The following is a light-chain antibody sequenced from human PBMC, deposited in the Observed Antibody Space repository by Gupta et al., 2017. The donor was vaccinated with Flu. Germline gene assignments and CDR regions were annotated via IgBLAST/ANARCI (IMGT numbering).Light chain of an antibody. CDR2: KNN. J-gene: IGLJ2*01. CDR1: ISNLGNNP. CDR3: ATWDDNVSGPI. V-gene: IGLV1-47*01. Sequence: QSVLTQPHSASGIPGQRVTLSCSGSISNLGNNPVYWYQQLPGSAPILLVYKNNQRPSGVPDRFSASKSDTSGSLAISGLRSEDEGDYYCATWDDNVSGPIFGGGTMLTVL.